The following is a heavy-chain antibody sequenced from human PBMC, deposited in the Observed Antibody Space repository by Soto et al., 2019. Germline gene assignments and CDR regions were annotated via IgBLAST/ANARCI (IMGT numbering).Heavy chain of an antibody. CDR2: TYYRSKWFY. D-gene: IGHD2-15*01. V-gene: IGHV6-1*01. CDR3: ARDGGGGLDLWDY. J-gene: IGHJ4*02. Sequence: HVQLQQSGPGLLKPSQTLSLTCAISGDSVSSNSAAWNWIRQSPSRGLEWLGRTYYRSKWFYDSAVSVQNRITINPDTSKIQFSLHLNSVTPEDTALYYWARDGGGGLDLWDYWGQGTLVTVSS. CDR1: GDSVSSNSAA.